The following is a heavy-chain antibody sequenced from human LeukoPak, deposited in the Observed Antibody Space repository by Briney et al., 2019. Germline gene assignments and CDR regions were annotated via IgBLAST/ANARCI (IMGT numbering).Heavy chain of an antibody. J-gene: IGHJ4*02. CDR3: AAWIQEWSLDY. CDR1: GFTFTSYW. V-gene: IGHV3-7*01. D-gene: IGHD5-18*01. CDR2: IMQDGSQK. Sequence: GGSLRLSCAASGFTFTSYWMSWVRQAPGEGLEWVANIMQDGSQKYYGDSVKGRFTISRDNAKNAVHLQMNSLRVDDTAVYYCAAWIQEWSLDYWGQGALVTVSS.